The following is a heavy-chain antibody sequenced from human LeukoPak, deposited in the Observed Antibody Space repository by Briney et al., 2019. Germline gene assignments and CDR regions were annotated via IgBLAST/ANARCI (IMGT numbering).Heavy chain of an antibody. Sequence: GGSLRLSCAASGFTFSSYAMSWVRQAPGKGLEWASAISVSGGSTWSADSVKGRFTISRDNSKNTLYLQMDSLRAEDTALYYCAKGSSGYYYGYFDYWGQGTLVTVSS. CDR1: GFTFSSYA. CDR3: AKGSSGYYYGYFDY. V-gene: IGHV3-23*01. CDR2: ISVSGGST. J-gene: IGHJ4*02. D-gene: IGHD3-22*01.